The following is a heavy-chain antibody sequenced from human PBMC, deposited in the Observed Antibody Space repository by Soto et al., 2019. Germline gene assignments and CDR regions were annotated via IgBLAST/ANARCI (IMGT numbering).Heavy chain of an antibody. CDR3: AKDEGLLWSGELV. CDR1: GVSVTTGGGYY. D-gene: IGHD3-10*01. CDR2: IYYSGST. J-gene: IGHJ4*02. Sequence: QVRLQESGPGLVKPSQTLSLTCSVSGVSVTTGGGYYWSWIRQHPGKGPEWIGYIYYSGSTYYNPSLNSRVTISADPSTNQFSLTMTSVTVADTAVYFCAKDEGLLWSGELVWGQGILVTVSS. V-gene: IGHV4-31*03.